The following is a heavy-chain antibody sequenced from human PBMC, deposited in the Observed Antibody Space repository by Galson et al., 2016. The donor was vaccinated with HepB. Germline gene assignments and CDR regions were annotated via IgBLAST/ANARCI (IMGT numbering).Heavy chain of an antibody. Sequence: PALVKPTQTLTLTCTFSGFSLSTNGVAVGWIRQPPGKALEWLALIYWDDDERYSPSLKSRLTITKDTSKNQVVLTMTNVDPVDTATYYCVHRGCSRTSYCNPPDNWFDPWGQGTLVTVSS. CDR1: GFSLSTNGVA. D-gene: IGHD2-2*01. J-gene: IGHJ5*02. V-gene: IGHV2-5*02. CDR2: IYWDDDE. CDR3: VHRGCSRTSYCNPPDNWFDP.